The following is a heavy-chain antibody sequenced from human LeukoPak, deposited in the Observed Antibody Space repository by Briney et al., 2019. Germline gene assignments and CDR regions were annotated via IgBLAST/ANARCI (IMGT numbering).Heavy chain of an antibody. J-gene: IGHJ4*02. CDR1: GGSISSHY. CDR3: ARQSGGCSSTSCYGSEFDY. V-gene: IGHV4-59*11. Sequence: SETLSLTCTVSGGSISSHYWSWSRQPPGKGLEWIGYIYYSGSTNYNPSLKSRVTLSVDTSRTQFSLKLSSVTAADTAVYYCARQSGGCSSTSCYGSEFDYWGQGTLVTVSS. D-gene: IGHD2-2*01. CDR2: IYYSGST.